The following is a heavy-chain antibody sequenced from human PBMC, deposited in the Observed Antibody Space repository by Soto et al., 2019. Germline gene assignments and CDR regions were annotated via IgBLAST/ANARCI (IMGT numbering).Heavy chain of an antibody. D-gene: IGHD3-22*01. Sequence: QITLKESGPTLVKPTQTLTLTCTFSGFSLSTSGVGVGWIRQPPGKALEWLALIYWNDDKRYRPSLENRLNITEETSQNQVVLTITYSDPVDTATYYCAHDSYDAGGYYPHDAFDIWGQATMVTVSS. CDR1: GFSLSTSGVG. J-gene: IGHJ3*02. CDR2: IYWNDDK. CDR3: AHDSYDAGGYYPHDAFDI. V-gene: IGHV2-5*01.